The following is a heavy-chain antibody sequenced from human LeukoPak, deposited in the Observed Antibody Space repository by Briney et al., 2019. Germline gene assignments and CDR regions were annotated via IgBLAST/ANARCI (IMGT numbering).Heavy chain of an antibody. CDR3: ARAAYSGSYHSDY. V-gene: IGHV4-61*01. D-gene: IGHD1-26*01. Sequence: SETLSLTCTVSGGSFNSGSYYWNWIRQPPGKGLEWIGYIYYSGSTNYNPSLKSRVTISVDTSKNQLSLKLSSVTAADTAVYYCARAAYSGSYHSDYWGQGTLVTVSS. J-gene: IGHJ4*02. CDR2: IYYSGST. CDR1: GGSFNSGSYY.